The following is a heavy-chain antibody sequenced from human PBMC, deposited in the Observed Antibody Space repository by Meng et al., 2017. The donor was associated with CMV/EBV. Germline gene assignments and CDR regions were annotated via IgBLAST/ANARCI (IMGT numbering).Heavy chain of an antibody. CDR1: GYTFTSYD. CDR3: ARGRGRITIFGVVIIIGDYYYGMDV. V-gene: IGHV1-8*01. Sequence: ASVKVSCKASGYTFTSYDISWVRQATGQGLEWMGWMNPNSGNTGYAQKFQGRVTMTRNTSISTAYMELSSLRSEDTAVYYCARGRGRITIFGVVIIIGDYYYGMDVWGQGTTVTVSS. J-gene: IGHJ6*02. CDR2: MNPNSGNT. D-gene: IGHD3-3*01.